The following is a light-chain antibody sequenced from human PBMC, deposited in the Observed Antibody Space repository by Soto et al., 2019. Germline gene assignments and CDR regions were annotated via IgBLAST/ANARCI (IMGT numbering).Light chain of an antibody. CDR1: QSISSW. Sequence: DIQMTQSPSTLSASVGDRITIICRASQSISSWLAWYQQKPGKAPKLLIYDASSLESGVPSRFSGSGSGTEFTLTISSLQTDDFASYYCQQYDSYSWTFGQGTKVDI. V-gene: IGKV1-5*02. CDR2: DAS. CDR3: QQYDSYSWT. J-gene: IGKJ1*01.